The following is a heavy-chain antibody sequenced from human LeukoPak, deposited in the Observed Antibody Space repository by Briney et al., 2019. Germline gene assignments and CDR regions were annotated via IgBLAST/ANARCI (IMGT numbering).Heavy chain of an antibody. V-gene: IGHV1-69*05. CDR3: ARDGPLGYCSGGSCYSGY. D-gene: IGHD2-15*01. J-gene: IGHJ4*02. Sequence: SVKVSCKAPGGTFSSYAISWVRQAPGQGLEWMGRIIPIFGTANYAQKFQGRVTITTDESTSTAYMELSSLRSEDTAVYYCARDGPLGYCSGGSCYSGYWGQGTLVTVSS. CDR2: IIPIFGTA. CDR1: GGTFSSYA.